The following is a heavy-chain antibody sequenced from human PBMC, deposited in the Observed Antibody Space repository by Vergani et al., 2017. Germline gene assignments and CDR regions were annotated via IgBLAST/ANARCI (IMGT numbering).Heavy chain of an antibody. Sequence: QVHLNEAGPGLVKPSQTLSLTCTVSGASITSGSFYWSWIRQPAGKGLEWIGRVHASGTKNYNPSLRSRVTLSLDTSKNQLSLKMISMTAADTAVYYCVRDFWRADLRGVYWFDTWGQGTLVSVSS. V-gene: IGHV4-61*02. J-gene: IGHJ5*02. CDR1: GASITSGSFY. CDR2: VHASGTK. D-gene: IGHD3-3*01. CDR3: VRDFWRADLRGVYWFDT.